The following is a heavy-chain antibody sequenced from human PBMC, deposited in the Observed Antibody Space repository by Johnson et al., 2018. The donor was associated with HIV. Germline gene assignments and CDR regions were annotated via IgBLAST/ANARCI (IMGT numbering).Heavy chain of an antibody. Sequence: QVQLVESGGGVVQPGRSLRLSCAASGFTFSSYAMHWVRQAPGKGLEWVAFIRYDGSNKYYADSVKGRFTISRDNSKNTLYLQMNSLRAEDTAVYYCASFAAAGDAFDIWGQGTMVTVSS. V-gene: IGHV3-30*02. CDR3: ASFAAAGDAFDI. CDR2: IRYDGSNK. J-gene: IGHJ3*02. D-gene: IGHD6-13*01. CDR1: GFTFSSYA.